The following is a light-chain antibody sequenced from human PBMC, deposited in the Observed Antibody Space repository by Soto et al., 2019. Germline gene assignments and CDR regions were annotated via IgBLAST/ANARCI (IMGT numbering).Light chain of an antibody. CDR1: SSDVGSYNF. CDR2: DVS. Sequence: QSVLTQPASVSGSPGQSITISCTGTSSDVGSYNFVSWYQQRPGKAPKIIIYDVSNRPSGVSNRFSGSKSGNMASLTISGLQAADEADYYCSSYTSISTWVFGGGTKVTVL. CDR3: SSYTSISTWV. J-gene: IGLJ3*02. V-gene: IGLV2-14*03.